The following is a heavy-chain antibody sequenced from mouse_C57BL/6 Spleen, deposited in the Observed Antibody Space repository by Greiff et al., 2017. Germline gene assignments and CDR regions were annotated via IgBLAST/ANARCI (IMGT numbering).Heavy chain of an antibody. J-gene: IGHJ1*03. CDR2: ISSGSSTI. Sequence: VQLKESGGGLVKPGGSLKLSCAASGFTFSDYGMHWVRQAPEKGLEWVAYISSGSSTIYYADTVKGRFTISRDNAKNTLFLQMTSLRSEDTAMYYCATNSNYEYFDVWGTGTTVTVSS. V-gene: IGHV5-17*01. D-gene: IGHD2-5*01. CDR1: GFTFSDYG. CDR3: ATNSNYEYFDV.